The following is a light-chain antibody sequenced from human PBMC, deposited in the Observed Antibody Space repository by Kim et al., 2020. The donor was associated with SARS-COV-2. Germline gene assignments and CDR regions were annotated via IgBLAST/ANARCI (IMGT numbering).Light chain of an antibody. CDR1: QRITVD. CDR2: GAF. J-gene: IGKJ5*01. CDR3: QQYHIWPAT. Sequence: VSPRERSNFSCRASQRITVDLAWYQQRPGQPPRLLFYGAFNRATGFPARFSGSGSGTDFTLTIDSLQAEDFGIYLCQQYHIWPATFGPGTRLEIK. V-gene: IGKV3-15*01.